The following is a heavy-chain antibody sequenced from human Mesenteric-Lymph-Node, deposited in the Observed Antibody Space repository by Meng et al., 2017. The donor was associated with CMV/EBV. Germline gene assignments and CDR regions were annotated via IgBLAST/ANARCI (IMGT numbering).Heavy chain of an antibody. V-gene: IGHV4-59*12. CDR2: IYYSGST. CDR1: VGSISNYY. J-gene: IGHJ4*02. CDR3: ASLCSGGDCYSGDY. D-gene: IGHD2-21*01. Sequence: SETLSLTCTVSVGSISNYYWNWIRQSPGKGLEWIGYIYYSGSTNYNPSLKSRVTMSVDKSKNQFSLKLSSVTAADTAVYYCASLCSGGDCYSGDYWGQGTLVTVSS.